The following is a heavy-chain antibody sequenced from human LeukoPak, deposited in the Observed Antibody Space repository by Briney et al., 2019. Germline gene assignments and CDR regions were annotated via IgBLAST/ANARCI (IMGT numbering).Heavy chain of an antibody. CDR2: ISAYNGNT. V-gene: IGHV1-18*01. D-gene: IGHD3-9*01. Sequence: ASVKVSCKASGYTFTSYGISWVRQAPGQGLEWMGWISAYNGNTNYAQKLQGRVTMTTDTSTSTAYMELRSLRSDDTAVYYCARDEIRGGDILAGYGAFDIWGQGTMVTVSS. CDR3: ARDEIRGGDILAGYGAFDI. J-gene: IGHJ3*02. CDR1: GYTFTSYG.